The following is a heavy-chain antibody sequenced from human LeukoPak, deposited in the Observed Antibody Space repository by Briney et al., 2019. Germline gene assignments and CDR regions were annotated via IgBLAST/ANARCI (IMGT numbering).Heavy chain of an antibody. CDR1: GFTVSSNY. CDR2: IYSGGST. V-gene: IGHV3-66*01. CDR3: ASGSAAAGLPDAFDI. J-gene: IGHJ3*02. Sequence: PGGSLRLSCAASGFTVSSNYMSWVRQAPGKGLEGVSVIYSGGSTYYADSVKGRFTISRDNSKNTLYLQMNSLRAEDTAVYYCASGSAAAGLPDAFDIWGQGTMVTVSS. D-gene: IGHD6-13*01.